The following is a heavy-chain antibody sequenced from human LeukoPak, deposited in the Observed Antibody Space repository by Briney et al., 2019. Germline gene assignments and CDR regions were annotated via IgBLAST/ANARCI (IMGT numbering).Heavy chain of an antibody. J-gene: IGHJ6*02. Sequence: SVKVSCKASGGTFSIYAISWVRQAPGQGLGWMGGIIPIFGTANYAQKFQGRVTITADESTSTAYMGLSSLRSEDTAVYYCAIKTTVTTLGAYYYYGMDVWGQGTTVTVSS. CDR2: IIPIFGTA. V-gene: IGHV1-69*13. CDR3: AIKTTVTTLGAYYYYGMDV. CDR1: GGTFSIYA. D-gene: IGHD4-17*01.